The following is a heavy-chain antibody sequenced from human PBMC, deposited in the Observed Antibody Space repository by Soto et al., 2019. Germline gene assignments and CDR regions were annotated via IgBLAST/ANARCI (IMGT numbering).Heavy chain of an antibody. J-gene: IGHJ6*02. CDR3: TLPRVESYYYYGMDV. Sequence: GGSLRLSCTASGFTFGDYAMSWFRQAPGKGLEWVGFIRSKAYGGTTEYAASVKGRFTISRDDSKSIAYLQMNSLKTEDTAVYYCTLPRVESYYYYGMDVWGQGTTVTVSS. CDR2: IRSKAYGGTT. CDR1: GFTFGDYA. V-gene: IGHV3-49*03.